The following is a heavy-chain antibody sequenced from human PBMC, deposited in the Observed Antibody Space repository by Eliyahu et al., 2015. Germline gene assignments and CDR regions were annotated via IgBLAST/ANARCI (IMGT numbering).Heavy chain of an antibody. D-gene: IGHD3-3*01. CDR1: GFTFTSSA. CDR2: IVVGSGNT. V-gene: IGHV1-58*01. J-gene: IGHJ6*02. Sequence: QMQLVQSGPEVKKPGTSVKVSCKASGFTFTSSAVQWVRQARGPRLEWIGWIVVGSGNTNYAQKFQERVTITRDMSTSTAYMELSSLRSEDTAVYYCAAAMRFPYYYYGMDVWGQGTTVTVSS. CDR3: AAAMRFPYYYYGMDV.